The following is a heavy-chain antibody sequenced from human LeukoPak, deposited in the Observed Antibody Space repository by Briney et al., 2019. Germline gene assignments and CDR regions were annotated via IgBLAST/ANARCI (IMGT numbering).Heavy chain of an antibody. CDR1: GGSMSTYY. CDR2: IFYIGST. J-gene: IGHJ5*02. V-gene: IGHV4-59*08. D-gene: IGHD3-10*01. Sequence: SETLSLTCTVSGGSMSTYYWSWIRQPPGKGLEWIGYIFYIGSTSYNPSLKSRVTISGDTSKSQFSLRLSSVTAADTAVYYCARSHITIPHWFDPWGQGTLVTVSS. CDR3: ARSHITIPHWFDP.